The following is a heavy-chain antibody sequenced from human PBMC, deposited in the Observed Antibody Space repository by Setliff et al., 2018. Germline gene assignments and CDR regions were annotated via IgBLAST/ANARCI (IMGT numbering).Heavy chain of an antibody. J-gene: IGHJ5*02. CDR3: VRAPVPRTTRGWFDP. V-gene: IGHV5-51*01. CDR2: IYPGDSIT. CDR1: GYSFSTCW. Sequence: GESLKISCKGSGYSFSTCWIGWVRQMPGKGLEWMGIIYPGDSITRYSPSFQGQVTISVDKSINIAYLQWSSLRASDTAVYYCVRAPVPRTTRGWFDPWGQGTLVTVSS. D-gene: IGHD1-1*01.